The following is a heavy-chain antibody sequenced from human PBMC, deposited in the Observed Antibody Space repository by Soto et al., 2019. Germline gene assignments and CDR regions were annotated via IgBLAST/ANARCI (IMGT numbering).Heavy chain of an antibody. CDR1: GGTFSSDA. Sequence: QVQLVQSGAEVKKPGSSVKVSCKASGGTFSSDAISWVRQAPGQGLEWMGGIIPIVGTANYPQKFQGRFTITADEQRSTAYVEPRSLRSEDTSVYYCARGPPHLLRGAFDIWGHGTMVTVSS. J-gene: IGHJ3*02. D-gene: IGHD2-15*01. CDR3: ARGPPHLLRGAFDI. CDR2: IIPIVGTA. V-gene: IGHV1-69*01.